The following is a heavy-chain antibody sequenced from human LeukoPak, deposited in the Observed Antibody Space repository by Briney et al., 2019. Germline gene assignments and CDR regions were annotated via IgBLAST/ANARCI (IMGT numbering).Heavy chain of an antibody. J-gene: IGHJ5*02. CDR2: IYTSGST. CDR3: ATQIAADNWFDP. D-gene: IGHD6-6*01. CDR1: GGSISSYY. Sequence: SETLSLTCTVSGGSISSYYWSWIRQPAGKGLEWIGRIYTSGSTNYNPSLKSRVTISVDTSKNQFSLKLSSVTAADTAVYYCATQIAADNWFDPWGQGTLVTVSS. V-gene: IGHV4-4*07.